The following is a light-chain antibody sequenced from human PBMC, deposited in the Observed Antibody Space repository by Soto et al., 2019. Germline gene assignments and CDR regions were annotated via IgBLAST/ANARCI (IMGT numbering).Light chain of an antibody. Sequence: DIQMTQSPSTLSASVGDRVTITCRASQSISRWLAWSQQKPGKAPNLLIYGASSLESGVPSRFSGSGSGTEFTLTISSLQPDDFATYYCQQYHTDWTFGQGTKVEIK. V-gene: IGKV1-5*01. CDR3: QQYHTDWT. J-gene: IGKJ1*01. CDR1: QSISRW. CDR2: GAS.